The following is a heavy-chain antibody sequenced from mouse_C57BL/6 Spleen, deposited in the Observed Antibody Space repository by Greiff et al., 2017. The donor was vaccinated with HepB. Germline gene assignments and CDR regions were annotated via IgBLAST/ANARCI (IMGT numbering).Heavy chain of an antibody. J-gene: IGHJ2*01. CDR3: ARSGSSYFDY. CDR1: GFTFTDYY. D-gene: IGHD1-1*01. CDR2: IRNKANGYTT. Sequence: EVQLVESGGGLVQPGGSLSLSCAASGFTFTDYYMSWVRQPPGKALEWLGFIRNKANGYTTEYSASVKGRFTISRDNSQSILYLQMNALRAEDSATYYCARSGSSYFDYWGQGTTLTVSS. V-gene: IGHV7-3*01.